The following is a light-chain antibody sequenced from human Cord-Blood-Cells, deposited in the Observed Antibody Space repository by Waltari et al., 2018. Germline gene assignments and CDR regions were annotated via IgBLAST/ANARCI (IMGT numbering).Light chain of an antibody. J-gene: IGKJ3*01. CDR1: QSIISY. V-gene: IGKV1-39*01. Sequence: IQKAQSPSSLSASVRDRVSITCRASQSIISYLNWNQQKPGKAPKLLIYAASSLQSGVPSRFSGSGSGTDFTLTISSPQPEDFATYYCQQSYSTPFTFGPGTKVDIK. CDR3: QQSYSTPFT. CDR2: AAS.